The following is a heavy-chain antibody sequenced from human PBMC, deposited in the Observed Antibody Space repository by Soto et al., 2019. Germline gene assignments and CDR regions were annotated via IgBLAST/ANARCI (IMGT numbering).Heavy chain of an antibody. CDR1: GYSFTSYW. V-gene: IGHV5-10-1*01. D-gene: IGHD5-12*01. CDR3: AGLMASAATNSYYYYYYGMDV. J-gene: IGHJ6*02. Sequence: PGESLKISCKGSGYSFTSYWMSWVRQMPGKGLGWVGRIDPSDSYTNYSPSFQGHVTISADKSISTAYLQWSSLKASDTAMYYCAGLMASAATNSYYYYYYGMDVWGQGTTVTVSS. CDR2: IDPSDSYT.